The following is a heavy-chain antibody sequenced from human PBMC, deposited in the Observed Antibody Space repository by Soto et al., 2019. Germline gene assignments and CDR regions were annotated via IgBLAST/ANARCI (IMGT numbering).Heavy chain of an antibody. D-gene: IGHD1-26*01. CDR2: IYYSEST. Sequence: SETLSLTCTASGGSISSGGYYWSWIRQHPGKGLEWIGYIYYSESTYYNPSPKSRVTISVDTSKNQFSLKLSSVTAADTAVYYCARDGGPLVATTRGYYFDYWGQGTLVTVSS. CDR3: ARDGGPLVATTRGYYFDY. J-gene: IGHJ4*02. CDR1: GGSISSGGYY. V-gene: IGHV4-31*03.